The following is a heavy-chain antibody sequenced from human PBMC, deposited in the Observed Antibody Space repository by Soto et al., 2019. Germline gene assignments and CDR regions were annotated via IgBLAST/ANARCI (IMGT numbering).Heavy chain of an antibody. J-gene: IGHJ4*02. Sequence: ESGGGVVQPGRSWRLSCAASGFTFSTYVLHWVRQAPGKGLEWVAVMSYDGSIKYYADSVKGRFTISRDNSKNTLYLQMNSLSADDTAVYYCARARDYSSSELDYWGQGTLVTVSS. CDR1: GFTFSTYV. CDR3: ARARDYSSSELDY. D-gene: IGHD6-6*01. V-gene: IGHV3-30-3*01. CDR2: MSYDGSIK.